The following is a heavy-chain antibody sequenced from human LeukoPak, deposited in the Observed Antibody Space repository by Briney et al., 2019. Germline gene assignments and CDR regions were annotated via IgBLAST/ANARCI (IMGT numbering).Heavy chain of an antibody. D-gene: IGHD6-25*01. V-gene: IGHV4-34*01. J-gene: IGHJ5*02. CDR3: ARERVVSDYNWFAR. Sequence: SETLSLTCAVHGASFAGYSWSWIRQSPGKGLEWIGEVNRVGYTIYTPSLKSRVNISIDTSTTQFSLRLSSVTVADTAVYFCARERVVSDYNWFARWGQGTLVTVSS. CDR1: GASFAGYS. CDR2: VNRVGYT.